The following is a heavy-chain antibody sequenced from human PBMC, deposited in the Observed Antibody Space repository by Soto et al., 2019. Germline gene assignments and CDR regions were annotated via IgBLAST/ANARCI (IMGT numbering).Heavy chain of an antibody. J-gene: IGHJ5*02. Sequence: VQLQQWGAGLLKPSETLSLTCAVYGGSFSSYYWSWIRQPPGKGLEWIGQINHYGSTDYNPSLKSRVTISVDTSKNHFSLRLSSVTAADTAMYYCATHCSSTSCYYTFDPWGQGTLVTVSS. V-gene: IGHV4-34*01. D-gene: IGHD2-2*01. CDR1: GGSFSSYY. CDR2: INHYGST. CDR3: ATHCSSTSCYYTFDP.